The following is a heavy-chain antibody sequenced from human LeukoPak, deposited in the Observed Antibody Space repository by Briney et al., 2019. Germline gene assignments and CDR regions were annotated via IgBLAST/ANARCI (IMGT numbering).Heavy chain of an antibody. CDR1: GVSISSSSYY. Sequence: PSESLSLTCNVSGVSISSSSYYWGWIRQPPGKGLEWIGSIYSSGSTYYNSSLKSRVTISIDTSKNQVSLKMSSVTAADTAVYYCAKSGGYGLIDYWGQGTLVTVSS. CDR3: AKSGGYGLIDY. D-gene: IGHD6-25*01. CDR2: IYSSGST. V-gene: IGHV4-39*01. J-gene: IGHJ4*01.